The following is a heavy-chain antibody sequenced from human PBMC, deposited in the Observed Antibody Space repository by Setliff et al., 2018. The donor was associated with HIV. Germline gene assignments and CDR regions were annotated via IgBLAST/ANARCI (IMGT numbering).Heavy chain of an antibody. CDR2: IRSDETNK. J-gene: IGHJ3*02. D-gene: IGHD3-10*01. V-gene: IGHV3-30*02. CDR1: GFIFSTYG. Sequence: PGGSLRLSCEASGFIFSTYGMHWVRQAPGKGLEWVAFIRSDETNKYYSHSVKGRFTISRDTSKNTLFLQINSLRPEDTAVYYCVGDGVGVVPGDAFDKWGQGTAVTVSS. CDR3: VGDGVGVVPGDAFDK.